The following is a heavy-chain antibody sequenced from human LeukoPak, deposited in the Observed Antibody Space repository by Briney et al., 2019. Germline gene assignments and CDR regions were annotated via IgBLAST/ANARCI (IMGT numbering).Heavy chain of an antibody. CDR2: IYSGGNT. D-gene: IGHD6-19*01. J-gene: IGHJ4*02. Sequence: TGGSLRLSCAASGFTVSSNYMTWVRQAPGKGLEWVSVIYSGGNTYYADSVKGRFTISRDNSKNTLYLQMNSLRAEDTAVYYCAAAGQWLVPDYWGQGTLVTVSS. CDR3: AAAGQWLVPDY. CDR1: GFTVSSNY. V-gene: IGHV3-53*01.